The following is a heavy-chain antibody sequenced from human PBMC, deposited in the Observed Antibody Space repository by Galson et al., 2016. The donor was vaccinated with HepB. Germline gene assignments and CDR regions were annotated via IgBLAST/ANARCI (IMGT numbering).Heavy chain of an antibody. V-gene: IGHV3-33*01. CDR1: GFTFSSYA. CDR2: LWYNGNNK. J-gene: IGHJ4*02. CDR3: ARDLNTALVTGIGFGY. Sequence: SLRLSRAASGFTFSSYAMHWVRQAPGKGLEWVAVLWYNGNNKNYADSVKGRSTISRDNSQNTPYLQRNSLRAEDKAVYYCARDLNTALVTGIGFGYWGQGTLVTVSS. D-gene: IGHD5-18*01.